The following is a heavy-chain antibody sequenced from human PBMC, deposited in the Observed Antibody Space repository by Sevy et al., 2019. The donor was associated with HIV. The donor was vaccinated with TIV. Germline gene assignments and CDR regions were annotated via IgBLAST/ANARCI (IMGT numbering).Heavy chain of an antibody. J-gene: IGHJ4*02. Sequence: GGSLRLSCTASGLSFSDYGMHWVRQAPGKGLEWVAFIWYGGSDRYYADSVKGRFTISRDNSKNILYLQMSSLRLEDTALYYCAKNTAAVGVGGFDYWGQGTLVTVSS. CDR3: AKNTAAVGVGGFDY. CDR1: GLSFSDYG. D-gene: IGHD6-13*01. V-gene: IGHV3-30*02. CDR2: IWYGGSDR.